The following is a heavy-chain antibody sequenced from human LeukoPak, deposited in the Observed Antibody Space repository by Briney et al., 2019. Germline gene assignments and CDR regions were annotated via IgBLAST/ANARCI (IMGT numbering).Heavy chain of an antibody. CDR2: ISGGGGST. V-gene: IGHV3-23*01. Sequence: GGSLRLSFAASGFHFSSYAMNWVRQAPGKGVGGVSTISGGGGSTYYADSVQGRFTISRDNSKNTLYLQMNSLRAEDTAVYYCAKSWRWLHPNFDYWGQGTLVTVSS. J-gene: IGHJ4*02. CDR1: GFHFSSYA. CDR3: AKSWRWLHPNFDY. D-gene: IGHD5-24*01.